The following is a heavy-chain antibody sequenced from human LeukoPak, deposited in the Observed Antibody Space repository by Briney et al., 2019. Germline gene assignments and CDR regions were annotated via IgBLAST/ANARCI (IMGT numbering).Heavy chain of an antibody. D-gene: IGHD6-13*01. CDR1: GFTFSSYG. J-gene: IGHJ5*02. CDR2: ISYDGSNK. CDR3: AKDSRIAADNWFDP. V-gene: IGHV3-30*18. Sequence: GGSLRLSCAASGFTFSSYGMHWVRQAPGKGLEWVAVISYDGSNKYYADSVKGRFTISKDNSKNTLYLQMNSLRAEDTAVYYCAKDSRIAADNWFDPWGQGTLVTVSS.